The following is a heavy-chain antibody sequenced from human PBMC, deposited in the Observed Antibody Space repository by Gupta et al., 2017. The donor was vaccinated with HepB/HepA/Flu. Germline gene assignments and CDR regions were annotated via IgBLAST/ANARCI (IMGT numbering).Heavy chain of an antibody. V-gene: IGHV4-31*03. CDR2: IYYSGRT. Sequence: QVQLQESGPGLVKPSQTLALTCTVSGVSISRGCFYWSWVRQRPGKGLEYIGNIYYSGRTFYNPSLQSRLTMSVDTSKNQFSLRLMFVTVADTAVYYCARGDLYYASSGYQFASWGQGTLVTVSS. J-gene: IGHJ4*02. CDR1: GVSISRGCFY. D-gene: IGHD3-22*01. CDR3: ARGDLYYASSGYQFAS.